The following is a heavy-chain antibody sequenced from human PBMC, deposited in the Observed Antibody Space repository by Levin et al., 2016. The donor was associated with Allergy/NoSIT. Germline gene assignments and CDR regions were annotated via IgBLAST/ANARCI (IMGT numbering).Heavy chain of an antibody. CDR3: ARDNQELWLFGYYYYGMDV. CDR1: GFTFSSYA. V-gene: IGHV3-30*04. CDR2: ISYDGSNK. D-gene: IGHD5-18*01. J-gene: IGHJ6*02. Sequence: GESLKISCAASGFTFSSYAMHWVRQAPGKGLEWVAVISYDGSNKYYADSVKGRFTISRDNSKNTLYLQMNSLRAEDTAVYYCARDNQELWLFGYYYYGMDVWGQGTTVTVSS.